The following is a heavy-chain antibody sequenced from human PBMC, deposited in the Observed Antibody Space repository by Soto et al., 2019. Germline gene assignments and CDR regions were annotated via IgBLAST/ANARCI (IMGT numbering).Heavy chain of an antibody. V-gene: IGHV3-9*01. J-gene: IGHJ6*02. Sequence: EVQLVESGGGLVQPGRSLRLSCAASGFTFRDYAMHWVRQAPGKGLEWVSGISWNSGSIGYADSVKGRFTISRDNSKNSLQLQMNSLRAEDTALYYCAKDKSGSGSFYYYYAMDVWGQGTTVTFSS. CDR2: ISWNSGSI. CDR1: GFTFRDYA. D-gene: IGHD6-6*01. CDR3: AKDKSGSGSFYYYYAMDV.